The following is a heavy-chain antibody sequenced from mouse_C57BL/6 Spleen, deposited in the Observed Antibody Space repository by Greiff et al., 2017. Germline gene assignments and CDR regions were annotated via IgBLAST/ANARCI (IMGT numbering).Heavy chain of an antibody. CDR2: IYPNCGTT. Sequence: EVQLQQSGPELVRPGASVKISCKASGYSFTDYNMNWVKQSNGKSLEWIGVIYPNCGTTNYNQKFKGKATLTVDKSSSTAYMKLNSLTSEDSAVYYCARWGYDVYYWFAYWGQGTLVTVSA. CDR1: GYSFTDYN. D-gene: IGHD2-3*01. CDR3: ARWGYDVYYWFAY. J-gene: IGHJ3*01. V-gene: IGHV1-39*01.